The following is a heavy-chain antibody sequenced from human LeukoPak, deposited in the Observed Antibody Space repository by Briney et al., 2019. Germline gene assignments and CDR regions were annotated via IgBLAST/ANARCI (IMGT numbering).Heavy chain of an antibody. Sequence: GGSLRLSCAASGFTFSSYWMSWVRQAPAKGLEWVANMKQDGSEKYYVDSVQGRFSISRDNAKNSLYLPMNSLRAGATPVYFCARDLVGRFDPWGQGTLVTVSS. J-gene: IGHJ5*02. CDR3: ARDLVGRFDP. D-gene: IGHD3-9*01. CDR1: GFTFSSYW. CDR2: MKQDGSEK. V-gene: IGHV3-7*03.